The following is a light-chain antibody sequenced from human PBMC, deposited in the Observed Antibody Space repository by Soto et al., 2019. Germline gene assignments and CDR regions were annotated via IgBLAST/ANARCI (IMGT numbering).Light chain of an antibody. J-gene: IGKJ4*01. CDR3: QQANSFPLT. V-gene: IGKV1-12*01. CDR1: QGIDSW. CDR2: AAS. Sequence: DIQMTQSPSFVSALVGDRVTITCRASQGIDSWLAWYQQRPGKAPNLLIYAASTLQSGVPSRFSGSGSGTIFTLTISSLQPEDFATYYCQQANSFPLTFGGGIKVEI.